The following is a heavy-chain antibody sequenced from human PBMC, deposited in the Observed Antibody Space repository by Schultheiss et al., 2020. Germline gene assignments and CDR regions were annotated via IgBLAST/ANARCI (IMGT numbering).Heavy chain of an antibody. J-gene: IGHJ1*01. V-gene: IGHV3-9*01. CDR2: ISWNSGSI. Sequence: GGSLRLSCAASGFTFDDYAMHWVRQAPGKGLEWVSGISWNSGSIGYADSVKGRFTISRDNAKNSLSLQMNSLRAEDTALYYCAKDIRGYCGGECGSLHHWGQGTLVTVSS. D-gene: IGHD2-21*01. CDR1: GFTFDDYA. CDR3: AKDIRGYCGGECGSLHH.